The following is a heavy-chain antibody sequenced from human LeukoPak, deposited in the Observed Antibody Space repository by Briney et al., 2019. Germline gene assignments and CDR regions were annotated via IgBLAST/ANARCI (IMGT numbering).Heavy chain of an antibody. CDR2: IKENGNEQ. V-gene: IGHV3-7*01. CDR1: GFRFSSFW. J-gene: IGHJ3*02. Sequence: GSLRLSCAASGFRFSSFWMSWVRPAPGKGPEWVAHIKENGNEQYYADSVKGRFTISRDNAQKSLWLQMNSLRVEDTAVYYCARGPGDFDASDIWGQGTMVTVSS. D-gene: IGHD1-14*01. CDR3: ARGPGDFDASDI.